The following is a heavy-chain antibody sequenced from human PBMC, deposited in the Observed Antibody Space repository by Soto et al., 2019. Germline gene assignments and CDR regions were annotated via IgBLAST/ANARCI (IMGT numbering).Heavy chain of an antibody. Sequence: PSETLSLTCTVSGGSISHYYWNWIRQPAGKGLEWIGRIYTSGSTNYNPSLKSRVTMSVDTSKSQFSLKVRSVTAADTAVYYCAGSVPYSSSSFHYWGQGTLVTVSS. D-gene: IGHD6-6*01. CDR3: AGSVPYSSSSFHY. CDR2: IYTSGST. CDR1: GGSISHYY. J-gene: IGHJ4*02. V-gene: IGHV4-4*07.